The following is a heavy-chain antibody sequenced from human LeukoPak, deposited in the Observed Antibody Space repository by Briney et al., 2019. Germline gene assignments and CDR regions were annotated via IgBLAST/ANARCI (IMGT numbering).Heavy chain of an antibody. CDR1: GGSITNAGYY. D-gene: IGHD3-10*01. Sequence: SETLSLTCTVSGGSITNAGYYWSWIRQPAGKGLEWIGRVYTSGSTHYNPSLKSRATISVDTSKNQFSLKLNSVTAADTAMYFCARDSSYGSGSYDYFDSWGQGILVTVSS. CDR2: VYTSGST. CDR3: ARDSSYGSGSYDYFDS. V-gene: IGHV4-61*02. J-gene: IGHJ4*02.